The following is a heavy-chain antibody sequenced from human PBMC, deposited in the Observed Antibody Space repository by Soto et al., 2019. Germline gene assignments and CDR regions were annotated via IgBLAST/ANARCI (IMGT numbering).Heavy chain of an antibody. V-gene: IGHV3-66*01. J-gene: IGHJ3*02. D-gene: IGHD3-22*01. CDR3: AREYTMIDAFDI. CDR2: IYSGGST. CDR1: GFTVSSNY. Sequence: GGSLRLSCAAPGFTVSSNYMSWVRQAPGKGLEWVSVIYSGGSTYYADSVKGRFTISRDNSKNTLYLQMNSLRAEDTAVYYCAREYTMIDAFDIWGQGTMVTVSS.